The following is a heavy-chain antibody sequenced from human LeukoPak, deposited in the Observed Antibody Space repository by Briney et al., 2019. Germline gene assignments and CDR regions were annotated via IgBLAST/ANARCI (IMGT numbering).Heavy chain of an antibody. CDR3: ARELGINAFDV. CDR2: IDPKSGGT. D-gene: IGHD7-27*01. CDR1: GYTLTKNH. V-gene: IGHV1-2*02. Sequence: ASVKVSCNASGYTLTKNHLYWVRQAPGQGLEWMGWIDPKSGGTNFAQNFQGRLTMTRDTSINTAYMELTRLTSDDTTVYYCARELGINAFDVWGQGTMVTVSS. J-gene: IGHJ3*01.